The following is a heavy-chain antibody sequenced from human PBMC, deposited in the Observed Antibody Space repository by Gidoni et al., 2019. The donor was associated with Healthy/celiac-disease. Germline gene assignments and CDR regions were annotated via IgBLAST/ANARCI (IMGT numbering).Heavy chain of an antibody. V-gene: IGHV3-21*01. CDR2: ISSSSSYI. D-gene: IGHD5-18*01. CDR3: ARDLDTAMGHFDY. J-gene: IGHJ4*02. CDR1: GFTFSSYS. Sequence: EVQLVESGGGLVKPGGSLRLSCAASGFTFSSYSMNWVRQAPGKGLEWVSSISSSSSYIYYGDSVKGRFTITRDNAKNSLYLQMNSLRAEDTAVYYCARDLDTAMGHFDYWGQGTLVTVSS.